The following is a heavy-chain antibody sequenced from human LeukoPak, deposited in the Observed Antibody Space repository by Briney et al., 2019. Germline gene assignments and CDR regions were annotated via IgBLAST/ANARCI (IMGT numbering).Heavy chain of an antibody. J-gene: IGHJ6*03. V-gene: IGHV4-39*07. CDR1: GGSISSSSYY. Sequence: PSETLSLTCTVSGGSISSSSYYWGWIRQPPGKGLEWIGSIYYSGSTYYNPSLKSRVTISVDTSKNQFSLKLSSVTAADTAVYYCARGDSSSWYYYYYYMDVWGKGTTVTVSS. CDR3: ARGDSSSWYYYYYYMDV. D-gene: IGHD6-13*01. CDR2: IYYSGST.